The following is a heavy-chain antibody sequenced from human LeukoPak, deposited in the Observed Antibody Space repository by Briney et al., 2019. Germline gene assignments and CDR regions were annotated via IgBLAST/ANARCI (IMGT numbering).Heavy chain of an antibody. CDR2: IIPIFGTA. CDR3: AKGSERFLGWLAFDY. V-gene: IGHV1-69*05. CDR1: GGTFSSYA. Sequence: GSSVKVSCKASGGTFSSYAISWVRQAPGQGLEWMGGIIPIFGTANYAQKFQGRVTITTDESTSTAYMELSSLRSEDTAVYYCAKGSERFLGWLAFDYWGQGTLVTVSS. D-gene: IGHD3-3*01. J-gene: IGHJ4*02.